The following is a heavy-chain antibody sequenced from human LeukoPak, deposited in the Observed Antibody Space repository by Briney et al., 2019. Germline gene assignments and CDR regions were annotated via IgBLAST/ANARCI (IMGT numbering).Heavy chain of an antibody. CDR3: ARDSPSYVGAFDI. V-gene: IGHV3-11*04. Sequence: GGSLRLSCAASGFTFSDYYMSWIRQAPGKGLEWVSYISSSSSTIYYADSVKGRFTISRDNAKNSLYLQMNSLRAEDTAVYYCARDSPSYVGAFDIWGQGTMVTVSS. CDR1: GFTFSDYY. D-gene: IGHD4-23*01. CDR2: ISSSSSTI. J-gene: IGHJ3*02.